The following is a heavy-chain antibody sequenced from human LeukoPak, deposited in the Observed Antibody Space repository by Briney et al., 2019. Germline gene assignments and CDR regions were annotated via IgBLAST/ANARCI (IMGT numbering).Heavy chain of an antibody. Sequence: PSETLSLTCTVSGGSISSDYWXXIXQXXXKXLEWIGYIYYSGSTXYXXSLKSRVTXXXDTSKNQFSLKLTSVTAADTAIYYCARARGSWYYFDYWGQGTLVTVSS. J-gene: IGHJ4*02. D-gene: IGHD6-13*01. CDR2: IYYSGST. V-gene: IGHV4-59*01. CDR3: ARARGSWYYFDY. CDR1: GGSISSDY.